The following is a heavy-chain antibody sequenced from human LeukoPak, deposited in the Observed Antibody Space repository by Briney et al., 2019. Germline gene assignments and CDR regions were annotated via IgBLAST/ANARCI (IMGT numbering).Heavy chain of an antibody. V-gene: IGHV1-46*01. CDR2: INPSGGST. CDR1: GYTFTSYY. D-gene: IGHD3-22*01. Sequence: ASVKVSCKASGYTFTSYYMHWVRQAPGQGLEWMGLINPSGGSTSYAQKFQGRVTMTRDTSTSTVYMELSSLRSEDTAVYYCARALWYYDSSGYMGAFDIWGQGTMVTVSS. CDR3: ARALWYYDSSGYMGAFDI. J-gene: IGHJ3*02.